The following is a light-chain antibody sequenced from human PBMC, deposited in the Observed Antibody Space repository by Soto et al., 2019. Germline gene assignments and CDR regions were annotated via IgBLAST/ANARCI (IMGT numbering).Light chain of an antibody. Sequence: EIVLTQSPATLSLSPGERATLSCRASQSVSSYLAWYQQKPGQAPRLLIYGASTRATGIPARFSGSGSGTEFTLTISSLQSEDFATYYCQQYGSSPLTFGGGTKVDIK. CDR1: QSVSSY. CDR2: GAS. V-gene: IGKV3-15*01. CDR3: QQYGSSPLT. J-gene: IGKJ4*01.